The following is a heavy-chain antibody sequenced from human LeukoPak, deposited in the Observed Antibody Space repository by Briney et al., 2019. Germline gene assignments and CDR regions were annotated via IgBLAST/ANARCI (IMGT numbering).Heavy chain of an antibody. CDR2: IYYSGST. J-gene: IGHJ4*02. V-gene: IGHV4-59*01. Sequence: PSETLSLTCTVSGGSISSYYWSWIRQPPGKGLEWIGYIYYSGSTNYNPSLRSRVTISVDTSKNQLSLKLSSVTAADTAVYYCARIVPYNYGYVDYWGQGTLVTVSS. CDR1: GGSISSYY. CDR3: ARIVPYNYGYVDY. D-gene: IGHD5-18*01.